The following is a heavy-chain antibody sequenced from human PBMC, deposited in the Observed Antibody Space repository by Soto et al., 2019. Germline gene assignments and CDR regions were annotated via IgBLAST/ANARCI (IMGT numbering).Heavy chain of an antibody. CDR2: IWYDGSNK. CDR3: TTCILTGYYSNY. V-gene: IGHV3-33*01. J-gene: IGHJ4*02. D-gene: IGHD3-9*01. CDR1: GFTFSNYG. Sequence: GGSLRLSCAASGFTFSNYGMHWVRQAPGKGLEWVAVIWYDGSNKYYTDSVKDRFTISRDNSKNTLYLQMNSLKIDDTAVYYCTTCILTGYYSNYWGQGALVTVSS.